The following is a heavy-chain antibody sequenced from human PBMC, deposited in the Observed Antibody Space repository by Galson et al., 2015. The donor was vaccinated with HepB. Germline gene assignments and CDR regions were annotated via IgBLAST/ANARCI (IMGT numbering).Heavy chain of an antibody. CDR3: AKAQYYYDSSGYYPDY. Sequence: SLRLSCAASGFTFSSYAMSWVRQAPGKGLEWVSAISGSGGSTYYADSVKGRFTISRDNSKNTLYLQMNSLRAEDTAVYYCAKAQYYYDSSGYYPDYWGQGTLVTVSS. V-gene: IGHV3-23*01. J-gene: IGHJ4*02. CDR1: GFTFSSYA. D-gene: IGHD3-22*01. CDR2: ISGSGGST.